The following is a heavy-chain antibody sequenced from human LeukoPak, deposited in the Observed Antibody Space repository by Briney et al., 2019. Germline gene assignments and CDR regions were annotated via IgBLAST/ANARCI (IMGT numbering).Heavy chain of an antibody. CDR1: GFTFSSYA. V-gene: IGHV3-30-3*01. CDR3: ERDDCSSTSCYVGYYYGMDV. J-gene: IGHJ6*02. CDR2: ISYDGSNK. D-gene: IGHD2-2*01. Sequence: GRSLRLSCAASGFTFSSYAMHWVRRAPGKGLEWVAVISYDGSNKYYADSVKGRFTISRDNSKNTLYLQMNSLRAEDTAVYYCERDDCSSTSCYVGYYYGMDVWGQGTTVTVSS.